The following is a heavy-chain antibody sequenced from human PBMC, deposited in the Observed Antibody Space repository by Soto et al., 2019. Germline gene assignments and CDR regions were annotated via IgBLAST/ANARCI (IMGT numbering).Heavy chain of an antibody. V-gene: IGHV3-23*01. Sequence: GGSLRLSCAASGFTLSTFAMSWVRQVPGKGLEWVSSISVSGSDDSTYFADSVKGRFTISRDNSKNTLYLQMNSLRAEDTAVYYCAKDLEIVVVPAAIGWFDPWSQGTLVTVSS. D-gene: IGHD2-2*02. J-gene: IGHJ5*02. CDR3: AKDLEIVVVPAAIGWFDP. CDR1: GFTLSTFA. CDR2: ISVSGSDDST.